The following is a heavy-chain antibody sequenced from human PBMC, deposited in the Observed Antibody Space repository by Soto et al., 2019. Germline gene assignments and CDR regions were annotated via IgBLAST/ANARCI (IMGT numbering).Heavy chain of an antibody. J-gene: IGHJ3*02. CDR1: GYPVTAYY. CDR3: ARGGGVGVAGSAAFDM. Sequence: QLHLVQSGAVVKKPGASVTVSCSASGYPVTAYYMHWVRQAPGRGLEWMGGINPATGAAKYTQTFPGRVTMTRDTSTSTVFRELSGLTSGDTAVFYCARGGGVGVAGSAAFDMWGQGTLVTVSS. CDR2: INPATGAA. D-gene: IGHD3-3*01. V-gene: IGHV1-2*02.